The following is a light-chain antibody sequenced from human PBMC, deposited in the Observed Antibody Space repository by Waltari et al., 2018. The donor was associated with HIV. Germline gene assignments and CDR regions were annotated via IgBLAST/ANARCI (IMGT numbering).Light chain of an antibody. V-gene: IGLV2-14*01. CDR1: SSSVGGYNY. CDR3: SSYTSSSTVV. Sequence: QSALTQPASVSGSPGPSITISSPGTSSSVGGYNYFSWYQQHPGKAPKLMIYEVSNRPSGVSNRFSGSKSGNTASLTISGLQAEDEADYYCSSYTSSSTVVFGGGTKLTVL. J-gene: IGLJ2*01. CDR2: EVS.